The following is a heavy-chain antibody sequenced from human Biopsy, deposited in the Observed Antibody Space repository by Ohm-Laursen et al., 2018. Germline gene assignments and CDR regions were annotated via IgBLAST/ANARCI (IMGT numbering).Heavy chain of an antibody. CDR2: ISPKSGGT. J-gene: IGHJ4*02. CDR1: GFSFTGYY. Sequence: SVKVSCQASGFSFTGYYIHWVRQAPGKGLEGMGWISPKSGGTNYAQKFQGNITMTKNTSMSTAYMEMSRLRSDDTAVYYCALQSVAQMKNFDYWGQGTLVTVSS. V-gene: IGHV1-2*02. D-gene: IGHD6-19*01. CDR3: ALQSVAQMKNFDY.